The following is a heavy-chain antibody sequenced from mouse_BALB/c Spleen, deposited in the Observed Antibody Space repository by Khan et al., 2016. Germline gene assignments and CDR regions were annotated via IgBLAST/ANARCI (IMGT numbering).Heavy chain of an antibody. D-gene: IGHD2-1*01. CDR1: GYTFTNYY. CDR2: IYPGNVNT. J-gene: IGHJ3*01. CDR3: ARDDSGNTFTY. Sequence: QVQLQQSGPELVKPGASVRISCKASGYTFTNYYIHWVKQRPGQGLEWIGWIYPGNVNTKCNEKFKGKAALTADKSSSTAYMQLSSLTSEDSAVYFCARDDSGNTFTYWGQGTLVTVSA. V-gene: IGHV1S56*01.